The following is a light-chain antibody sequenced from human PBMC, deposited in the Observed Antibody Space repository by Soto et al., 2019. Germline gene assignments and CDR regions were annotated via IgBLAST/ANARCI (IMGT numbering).Light chain of an antibody. Sequence: IVFSQSPGTLSFSPWEIATLSCRTSETVSDSQLAWYQQKPGQAPRLLIYSVSTRATGIADRFSGSGSGTEFTLTISSLQPEDFATYYCQQSNTFGQGTKVDI. V-gene: IGKV3-20*01. J-gene: IGKJ2*01. CDR1: ETVSDSQ. CDR2: SVS. CDR3: QQSNT.